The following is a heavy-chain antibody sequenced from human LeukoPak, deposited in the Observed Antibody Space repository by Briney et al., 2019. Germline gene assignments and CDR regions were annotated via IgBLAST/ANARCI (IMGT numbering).Heavy chain of an antibody. CDR3: AGVKVAGTRSFDY. Sequence: GGSLRLSCAASGNYWMHWVRQVPGKGLVWVSHINSDGSWTSYADSVKGRFTISKDDAKNTVYLQMNNLRAEDTAVYYCAGVKVAGTRSFDYWGQGTLATVSS. J-gene: IGHJ4*02. CDR1: GNYW. D-gene: IGHD6-19*01. CDR2: INSDGSWT. V-gene: IGHV3-74*01.